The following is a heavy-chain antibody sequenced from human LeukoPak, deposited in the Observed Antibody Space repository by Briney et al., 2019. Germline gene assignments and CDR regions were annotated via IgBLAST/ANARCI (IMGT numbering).Heavy chain of an antibody. J-gene: IGHJ4*02. CDR3: ARDIVSGSGSLDY. D-gene: IGHD3-10*01. V-gene: IGHV3-74*01. CDR2: VKSDGSNP. CDR1: RFSFSNHW. Sequence: GGSLRLSCAASRFSFSNHWMHRVRQAPGKGLVWVSRVKSDGSNPSYADSVKGRFTISRDNAENMLYLQMNTLGAEDTAVYYCARDIVSGSGSLDYWGQGTLVTVSS.